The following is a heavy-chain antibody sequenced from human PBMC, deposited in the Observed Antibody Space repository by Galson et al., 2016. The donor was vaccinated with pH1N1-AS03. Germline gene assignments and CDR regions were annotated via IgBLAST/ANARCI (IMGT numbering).Heavy chain of an antibody. CDR3: VRGGRGYYGSGSPY. D-gene: IGHD3-10*01. CDR2: ISSSGSNI. Sequence: SLRLSCAASGFTFNEYYMSWIRQAPGKGLEWVAYISSSGSNIYYRDSVKGRFTVSRDDAKNSVYLQMDSRRLDDSAVYYCVRGGRGYYGSGSPYWGQGTLVTVSS. V-gene: IGHV3-11*01. J-gene: IGHJ4*02. CDR1: GFTFNEYY.